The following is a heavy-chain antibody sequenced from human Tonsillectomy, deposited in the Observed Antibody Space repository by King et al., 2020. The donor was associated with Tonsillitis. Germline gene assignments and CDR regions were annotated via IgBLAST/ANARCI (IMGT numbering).Heavy chain of an antibody. D-gene: IGHD3-3*01. CDR2: IYSGGYT. CDR3: ARTITIFGVVSDY. CDR1: GGSISSSDYY. J-gene: IGHJ4*02. Sequence: QLQESGPGLVRPSETLSLTCTVSGGSISSSDYYWGWIRQPPGKGLEWIGSIYSGGYTYYNPSLKSRVSMSLDTSKNQFSLNLTSVTAADTAVYYCARTITIFGVVSDYWGQGTLVTVSS. V-gene: IGHV4-39*01.